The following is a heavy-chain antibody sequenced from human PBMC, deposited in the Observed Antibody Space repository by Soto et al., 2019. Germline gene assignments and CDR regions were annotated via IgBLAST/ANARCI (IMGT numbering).Heavy chain of an antibody. CDR1: GFSVSTSGVG. V-gene: IGHV2-5*02. CDR3: AHKGGRGAGMDV. D-gene: IGHD2-15*01. Sequence: QITLKESGPALVKPTQTLTLTCTFSGFSVSTSGVGVAWIRQPPGKALEWLALIYWDDDKRYSPFLQSRVTITKDTSKHHVVRTTTNMDPVDTSTYYSAHKGGRGAGMDVWGQGTTVTVSS. J-gene: IGHJ6*02. CDR2: IYWDDDK.